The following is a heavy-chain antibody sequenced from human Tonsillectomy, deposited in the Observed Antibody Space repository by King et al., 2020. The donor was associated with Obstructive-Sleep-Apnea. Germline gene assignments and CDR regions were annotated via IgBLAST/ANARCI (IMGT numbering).Heavy chain of an antibody. V-gene: IGHV3-9*01. CDR3: AKDSGWRYYYYGMDV. Sequence: VQLVESGGGLVQPGRSLRLSCAASGFTFDDYAMHWVRQAPGKGLEWVSGISWNSGVIGYADSLKGRFTIFRDNAKNSLYLQMNSLRAEDTALYYCAKDSGWRYYYYGMDVWGQGTTVTVSS. D-gene: IGHD6-19*01. CDR1: GFTFDDYA. CDR2: ISWNSGVI. J-gene: IGHJ6*02.